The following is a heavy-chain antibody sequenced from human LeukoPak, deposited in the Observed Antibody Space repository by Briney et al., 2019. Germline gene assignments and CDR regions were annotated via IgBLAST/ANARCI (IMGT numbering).Heavy chain of an antibody. J-gene: IGHJ4*02. CDR2: ISSSSTCI. D-gene: IGHD5-24*01. CDR1: GLTFSTYY. CDR3: AREGGDGYPFDY. Sequence: GGSLRLSCAASGLTFSTYYMNWVRQAPGKGLEWVSSISSSSTCIYYADSVKGRFTISRDNAKNTLSLQMNSLRAEDTAVYYCAREGGDGYPFDYWGQGTLVTVSS. V-gene: IGHV3-21*01.